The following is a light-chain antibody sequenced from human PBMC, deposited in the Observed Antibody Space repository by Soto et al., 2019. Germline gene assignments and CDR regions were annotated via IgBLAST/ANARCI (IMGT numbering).Light chain of an antibody. Sequence: EIVLPQSPATLSLSPGERATLSCRATQSISTYLAWYQQKPGQAPRLLIYDASNRATGIPARFSGSGSGTDFTLTISSLEPEDFADYYCQQRNNWPLTFGGGTKVEFK. J-gene: IGKJ4*01. CDR1: QSISTY. CDR2: DAS. V-gene: IGKV3-11*01. CDR3: QQRNNWPLT.